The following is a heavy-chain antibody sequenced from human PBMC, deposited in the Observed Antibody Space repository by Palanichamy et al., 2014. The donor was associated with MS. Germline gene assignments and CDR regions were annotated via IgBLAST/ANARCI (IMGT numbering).Heavy chain of an antibody. D-gene: IGHD4-23*01. CDR2: ISSSGGTI. V-gene: IGHV3-48*03. CDR1: GFTFSSYE. CDR3: ARQLATVLTRDAFHI. Sequence: EVQLVESGGGLVQPGGSLRLSCAASGFTFSSYEMNWVRQVPGKGLEWVSYISSSGGTIYYADSVKGRFTISRDNVKNSLYLQMNSLRAEDTAVYYCARQLATVLTRDAFHIWGQGTMVTVSS. J-gene: IGHJ3*02.